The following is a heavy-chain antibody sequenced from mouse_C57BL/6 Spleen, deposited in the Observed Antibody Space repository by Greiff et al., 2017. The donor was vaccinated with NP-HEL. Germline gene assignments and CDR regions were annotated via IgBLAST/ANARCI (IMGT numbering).Heavy chain of an antibody. Sequence: QVQLQQPGAELVRPGSSVKLSCKASGYTFTSYWMHWVKQRPIQGLEWIGNIDPSDSETHYNQKFKDKATLTVDKSPSTAYMQLSSLTSEDSAVYYCARTFYYGSSRYFDVWGTGTTVTVSS. CDR3: ARTFYYGSSRYFDV. V-gene: IGHV1-52*01. D-gene: IGHD1-1*01. CDR1: GYTFTSYW. J-gene: IGHJ1*03. CDR2: IDPSDSET.